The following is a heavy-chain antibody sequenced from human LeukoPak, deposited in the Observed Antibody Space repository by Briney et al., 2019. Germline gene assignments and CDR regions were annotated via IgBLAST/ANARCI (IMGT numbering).Heavy chain of an antibody. V-gene: IGHV3-30-3*01. CDR1: GFTFSSYA. CDR2: ISYDGSNK. CDR3: AGTTVTPDF. J-gene: IGHJ4*02. Sequence: GRSLRLSCAASGFTFSSYAMHWVRQAPGKGLEWVAVISYDGSNKYYADSVKGRFTISRDNSKNTLYLQMNSLRAEDTAVYYCAGTTVTPDFWGQGTLVTVSS. D-gene: IGHD4-17*01.